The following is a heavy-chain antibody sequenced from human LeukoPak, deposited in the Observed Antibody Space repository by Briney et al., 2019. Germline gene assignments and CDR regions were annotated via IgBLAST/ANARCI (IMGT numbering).Heavy chain of an antibody. D-gene: IGHD1-14*01. Sequence: GGSLRLSCAASGFTFSSYAMHWVRQAPGKGLEWVAVISYDGSNKYYADSVKGRFTISRDNSKNTLYLQMNSLRAEDTAVYYCARTTEGYMDVWGKGTTVTISS. CDR3: ARTTEGYMDV. CDR2: ISYDGSNK. V-gene: IGHV3-30*04. CDR1: GFTFSSYA. J-gene: IGHJ6*03.